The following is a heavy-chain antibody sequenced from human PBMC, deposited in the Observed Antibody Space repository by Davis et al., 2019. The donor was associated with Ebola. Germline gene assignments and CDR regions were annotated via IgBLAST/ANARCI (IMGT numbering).Heavy chain of an antibody. D-gene: IGHD5-24*01. CDR1: GFSLSTQA. CDR2: IIVSGGGT. Sequence: GGSLRLSCAASGFSLSTQAMSWVRQAPGKGLEWVSSIIVSGGGTYYADSVRGRSTISRDTSKNTMYLEMTSLRADDTAIYYCATDRNGYNYERLYYTYYMDVWGRGTTVSVSS. V-gene: IGHV3-23*01. CDR3: ATDRNGYNYERLYYTYYMDV. J-gene: IGHJ6*03.